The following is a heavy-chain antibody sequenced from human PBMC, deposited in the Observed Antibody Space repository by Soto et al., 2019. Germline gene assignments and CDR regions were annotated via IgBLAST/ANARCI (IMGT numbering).Heavy chain of an antibody. CDR1: GYTFTSYG. J-gene: IGHJ4*02. D-gene: IGHD6-6*01. Sequence: QVQLVQSGAEVKKPGASVKVSCKASGYTFTSYGISWVRQAPGQGLEWMGWISTYNGNTNYAKKLQGRVTMTTDTSTITAYMELRSLRSDDTAGYYCATDSTTYSSSPGFYWGQGTLVTVSS. CDR2: ISTYNGNT. V-gene: IGHV1-18*01. CDR3: ATDSTTYSSSPGFY.